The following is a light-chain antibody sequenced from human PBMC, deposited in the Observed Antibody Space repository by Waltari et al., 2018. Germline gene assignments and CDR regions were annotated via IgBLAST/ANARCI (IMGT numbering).Light chain of an antibody. Sequence: QSALTQPASVSGSPGQSITISCPTSSSDLGGYSFVSWYQQHPGNAPKLMIYDVSHRPSGVSNRFSGSKSGNTASLTISGLQPEDEADYYCSSYTSIIPPFLVGTGTKVTVL. CDR1: SSDLGGYSF. CDR3: SSYTSIIPPFL. J-gene: IGLJ1*01. CDR2: DVS. V-gene: IGLV2-14*01.